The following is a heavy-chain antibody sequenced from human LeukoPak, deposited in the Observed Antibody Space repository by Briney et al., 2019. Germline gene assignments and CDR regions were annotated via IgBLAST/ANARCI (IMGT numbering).Heavy chain of an antibody. Sequence: SGGSLRLSCAASGFTFSSYEMNWVRQAPGKGLEWVSYISSSGSTIHYADSVKGRFTISRDNAKNSLYLQMNSLRAEDTAVYYCARNIDSSGYPFDYWGQGTLVTVSS. J-gene: IGHJ4*02. CDR1: GFTFSSYE. D-gene: IGHD3-22*01. V-gene: IGHV3-48*03. CDR3: ARNIDSSGYPFDY. CDR2: ISSSGSTI.